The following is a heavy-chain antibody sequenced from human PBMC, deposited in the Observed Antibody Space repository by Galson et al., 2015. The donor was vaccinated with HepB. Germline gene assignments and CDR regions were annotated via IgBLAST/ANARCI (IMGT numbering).Heavy chain of an antibody. D-gene: IGHD2-2*01. V-gene: IGHV3-53*01. J-gene: IGHJ4*02. Sequence: SLRLSCAASGFSVSTNYMTWVRQAPGKGLEWGAIIYSGGYRSYADSVKGRFTISRDNSKNTVFLQMNSLRAEDTAVYYCARATSGGYCSRTDCYYFDNWGQGTLVTVSS. CDR3: ARATSGGYCSRTDCYYFDN. CDR2: IYSGGYR. CDR1: GFSVSTNY.